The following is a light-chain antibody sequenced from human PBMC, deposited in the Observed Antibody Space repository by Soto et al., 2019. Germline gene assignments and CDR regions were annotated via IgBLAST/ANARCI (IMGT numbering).Light chain of an antibody. CDR2: DAS. CDR1: QDISNY. Sequence: DIKMTQSPSSLSASVGDRVTITCQASQDISNYLNWYQQKPGKAPKLLSYDASNLETGVPSRFSGSGSGTDLTFAISSLQPEYIATYYCQQYDNLPPFGPGTKVAIK. J-gene: IGKJ3*01. V-gene: IGKV1-33*01. CDR3: QQYDNLPP.